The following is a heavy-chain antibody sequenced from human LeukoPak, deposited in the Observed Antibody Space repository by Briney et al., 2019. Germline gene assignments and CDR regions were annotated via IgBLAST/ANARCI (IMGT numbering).Heavy chain of an antibody. CDR3: ARGMKYSTGWYYMDV. V-gene: IGHV3-73*01. D-gene: IGHD6-19*01. CDR2: IRSKANSYAT. J-gene: IGHJ6*03. CDR1: GFTFSGSA. Sequence: GGSLRLSCAASGFTFSGSAMHWVRQASGKGLEWVGRIRSKANSYATAYAASVKGRFTISRDNSKNTLYLQMNSLRAEDTAVYYCARGMKYSTGWYYMDVWGKGTTVTISS.